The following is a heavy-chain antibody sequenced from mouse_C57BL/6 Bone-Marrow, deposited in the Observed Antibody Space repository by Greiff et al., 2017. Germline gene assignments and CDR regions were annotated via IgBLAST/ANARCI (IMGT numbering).Heavy chain of an antibody. D-gene: IGHD2-4*01. CDR1: GYTFTSYW. CDR3: ARDDYG. J-gene: IGHJ3*01. V-gene: IGHV1-69*01. CDR2: IDPSDSYT. Sequence: VQLQQPGAELVIPGASVKLSCNASGYTFTSYWMHWVKQRPGQGLEWIGEIDPSDSYTNYNQKFKGKSTLTVDKSSSTAYMQLSSLTSEDSAVYYCARDDYGWGQGTRVTVSA.